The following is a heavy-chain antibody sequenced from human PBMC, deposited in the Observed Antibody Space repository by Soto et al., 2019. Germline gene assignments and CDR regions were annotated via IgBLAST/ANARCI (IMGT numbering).Heavy chain of an antibody. CDR2: IIPIFGTA. D-gene: IGHD2-21*02. CDR1: GGTFSSYA. Sequence: QVQLVQSGAEVKKPGSSVKVSCKASGGTFSSYAISWVRQAPGQGLEWMGGIIPIFGTANYAQKFQGRVTITADESTSTAYMELSSLRSEDTAVYYCASSPEVVTAIPAVFDIWGQGTMVTVSS. CDR3: ASSPEVVTAIPAVFDI. V-gene: IGHV1-69*01. J-gene: IGHJ3*02.